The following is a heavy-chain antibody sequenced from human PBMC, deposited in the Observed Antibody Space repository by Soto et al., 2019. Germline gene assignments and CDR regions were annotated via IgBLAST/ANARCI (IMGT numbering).Heavy chain of an antibody. CDR3: AREVRGSGSYGGYNWFDP. CDR1: GGSISSGGYY. D-gene: IGHD3-10*01. J-gene: IGHJ5*02. V-gene: IGHV4-31*03. CDR2: IYYSGST. Sequence: SETLSLTCTVSGGSISSGGYYWSWIRQHPGKGLEWIGYIYYSGSTYYNPSLKSRVTISVDTSKNQFSLKLSSVTAADTAVYYCAREVRGSGSYGGYNWFDPWGQGTQVTVSS.